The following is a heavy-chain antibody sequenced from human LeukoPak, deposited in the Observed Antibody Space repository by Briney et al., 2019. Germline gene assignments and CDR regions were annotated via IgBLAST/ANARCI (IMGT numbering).Heavy chain of an antibody. V-gene: IGHV4-39*07. CDR3: ARGEAHYDFWSGYWTYKNNWFDP. Sequence: SETLSLTCTVSGGSISSSSYYWGWIRQPPGKGLEWIGSIYYSGSTYYNPSLKSRVTISVDTSKNQFSLKLSSVTAADTAVYYCARGEAHYDFWSGYWTYKNNWFDPWGQGTLVTVSS. CDR2: IYYSGST. D-gene: IGHD3-3*01. J-gene: IGHJ5*02. CDR1: GGSISSSSYY.